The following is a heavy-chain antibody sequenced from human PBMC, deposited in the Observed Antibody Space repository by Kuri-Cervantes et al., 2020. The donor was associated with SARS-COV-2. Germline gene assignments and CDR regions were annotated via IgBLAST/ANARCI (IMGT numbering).Heavy chain of an antibody. J-gene: IGHJ4*02. CDR3: ARVPKLRFLEWLSHFDY. Sequence: GESLKISCAASGFTFSSYAMHWVRQAPGKGLEWVAVISYDGSNKYYADSVKGRFTISRDNSKNTLYLQMNSLRAEDTAVYYCARVPKLRFLEWLSHFDYWGQGTRVTVSS. V-gene: IGHV3-30*04. CDR1: GFTFSSYA. D-gene: IGHD3-3*01. CDR2: ISYDGSNK.